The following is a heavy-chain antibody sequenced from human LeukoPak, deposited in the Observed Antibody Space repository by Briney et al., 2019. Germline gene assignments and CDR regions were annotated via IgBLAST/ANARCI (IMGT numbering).Heavy chain of an antibody. J-gene: IGHJ3*02. CDR2: IGDSGDNT. CDR3: ARKVRWQGAFDI. Sequence: GGSLRLSCAASGFTFSTYAMSWVRQAPGKGLQWVSTIGDSGDNTHYADSVKGRFTISRDNSRNTLYLQMNSLRAEDTAVYYCARKVRWQGAFDIWGQGTMVTVSS. V-gene: IGHV3-23*01. CDR1: GFTFSTYA. D-gene: IGHD2-15*01.